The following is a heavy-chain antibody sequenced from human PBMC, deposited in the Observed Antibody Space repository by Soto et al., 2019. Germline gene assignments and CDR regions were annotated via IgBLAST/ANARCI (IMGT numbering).Heavy chain of an antibody. CDR3: ARETHPREYSYGPDY. V-gene: IGHV3-11*01. CDR2: ISSSGSTI. J-gene: IGHJ4*02. CDR1: GFTFSDYY. D-gene: IGHD5-18*01. Sequence: AGGSLRLSCAASGFTFSDYYMSWIRQAPGKGLEWVSYISSSGSTIYYADSVKGRFTISRDNAKNSLYLQMNSLRAEDTAVYYCARETHPREYSYGPDYWGQGTLVTVSS.